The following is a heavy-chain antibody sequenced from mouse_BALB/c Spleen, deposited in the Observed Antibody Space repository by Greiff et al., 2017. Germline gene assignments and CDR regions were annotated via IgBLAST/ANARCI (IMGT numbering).Heavy chain of an antibody. CDR1: GYSFTGYF. V-gene: IGHV1-20*02. D-gene: IGHD1-1*01. Sequence: VQLQQSGPELVKPGASVKISCKASGYSFTGYFMNWVMQSHGKSLEWIGRINPYNGDTFYNQKFKGKATLTVDKSSSTAHMELRSLASEDSAVYYCARDYGSSYDWYFDVWGAGTTVTVSS. CDR2: INPYNGDT. CDR3: ARDYGSSYDWYFDV. J-gene: IGHJ1*01.